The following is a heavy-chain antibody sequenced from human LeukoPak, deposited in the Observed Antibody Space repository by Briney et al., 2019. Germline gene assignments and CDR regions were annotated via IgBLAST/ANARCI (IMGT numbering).Heavy chain of an antibody. V-gene: IGHV1-2*02. Sequence: ASVKVSCKASGYTFTDYYMYWVRQAPGQGLEWMGWINPNSGTTNYAQKFQGRVTMTRDTSISTVYMELSRLTSDDTALYYCARDLGSGWYLFDNWGQGTLVTVSS. J-gene: IGHJ4*02. CDR3: ARDLGSGWYLFDN. CDR2: INPNSGTT. D-gene: IGHD6-19*01. CDR1: GYTFTDYY.